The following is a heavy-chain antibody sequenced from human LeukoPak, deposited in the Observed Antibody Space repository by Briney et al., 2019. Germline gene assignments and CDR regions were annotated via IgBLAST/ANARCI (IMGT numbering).Heavy chain of an antibody. CDR2: VNHSGTT. J-gene: IGHJ4*02. D-gene: IGHD2-15*01. Sequence: SETLSLTCAVYGESFSGHYWSWIRQPPGKELEWIGEVNHSGTTNYNPSPKSRVTISVDTSKNQFSLKLRSVTAADTAVYYCARRASVAATLDYWGQGTLVTVSS. CDR3: ARRASVAATLDY. V-gene: IGHV4-34*01. CDR1: GESFSGHY.